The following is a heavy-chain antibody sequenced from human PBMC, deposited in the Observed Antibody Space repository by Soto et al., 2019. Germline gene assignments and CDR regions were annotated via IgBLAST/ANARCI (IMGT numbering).Heavy chain of an antibody. D-gene: IGHD5-18*01. CDR2: IYSSGST. V-gene: IGHV3-53*01. CDR3: ARENSYPYFDY. Sequence: SLRLSCAASGFTVSSNYMSWVRQAPGKGLQWVSVIYSSGSTYYADSVKGRFTISRDNSKNTLYLQMNSLRVEDTAVYYCARENSYPYFDYWGQGTQVTVSS. J-gene: IGHJ4*02. CDR1: GFTVSSNY.